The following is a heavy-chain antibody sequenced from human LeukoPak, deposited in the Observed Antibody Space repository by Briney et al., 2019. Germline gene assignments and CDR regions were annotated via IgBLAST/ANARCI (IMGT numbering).Heavy chain of an antibody. CDR3: ANVIIVAAGYEYFQH. Sequence: PGGSLRLSCAASGFTFSHYAMSWVRQAPGKGLERVSGISGSGSDTFHADSVKGRFTISRDNSKNTLYLQMSSLRAEDTAVYYCANVIIVAAGYEYFQHWGQGTLVSVSS. J-gene: IGHJ1*01. CDR2: ISGSGSDT. CDR1: GFTFSHYA. D-gene: IGHD6-13*01. V-gene: IGHV3-23*01.